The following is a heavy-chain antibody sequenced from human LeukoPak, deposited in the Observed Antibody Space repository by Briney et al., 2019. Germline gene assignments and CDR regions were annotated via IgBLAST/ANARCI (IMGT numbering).Heavy chain of an antibody. CDR2: IYYSGST. J-gene: IGHJ5*02. CDR3: TRLGTGYDSSGYSIGWFDP. V-gene: IGHV4-59*08. D-gene: IGHD3-22*01. CDR1: GGSISSYY. Sequence: SETLSLTCTVSGGSISSYYWSWIRQPPGKGLEWIGYIYYSGSTNYNPSLKSRVTISVDTSKNQFSLRLSSVTAADTAVYYCTRLGTGYDSSGYSIGWFDPWGQGTLVTVSS.